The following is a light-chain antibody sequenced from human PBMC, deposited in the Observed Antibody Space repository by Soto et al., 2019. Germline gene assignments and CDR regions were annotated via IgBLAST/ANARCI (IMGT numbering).Light chain of an antibody. Sequence: DILMTQSPDSLAVSLGERATINCKSSQSVLYIPTNKNYLAWYQQKPGQPPKLLIYWASTRELGVPDRFSGSGSGTEFTLPICGLQAEDVSNYYWQQYFTTPRLGFGGGTKVEIK. CDR1: QSVLYIPTNKNY. V-gene: IGKV4-1*01. CDR2: WAS. J-gene: IGKJ4*01. CDR3: QQYFTTPRLG.